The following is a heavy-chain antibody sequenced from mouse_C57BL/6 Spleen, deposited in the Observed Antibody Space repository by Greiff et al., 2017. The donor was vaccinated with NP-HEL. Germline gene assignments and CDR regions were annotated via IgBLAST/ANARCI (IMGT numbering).Heavy chain of an antibody. J-gene: IGHJ4*01. D-gene: IGHD2-1*01. V-gene: IGHV1-78*01. CDR1: GYTSTDHT. CDR3: ARWALLTLYAMDY. CDR2: IYPRDGST. Sequence: VQLQQSDAELVKPGASVKISCKVSGYTSTDHTIHWMKQRPEQGLEWIGYIYPRDGSTKYNEKFKGKATLTADKSSSTAYMQLNSLTSEDSAVYFCARWALLTLYAMDYWGQGTSVTVSS.